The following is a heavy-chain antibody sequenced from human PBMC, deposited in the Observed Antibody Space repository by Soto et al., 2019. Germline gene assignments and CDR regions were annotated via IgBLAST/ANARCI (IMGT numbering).Heavy chain of an antibody. CDR1: GGSISSYY. J-gene: IGHJ5*02. CDR2: IYYSGST. D-gene: IGHD6-19*01. CDR3: ARVKVAGQGHCFDP. V-gene: IGHV4-59*01. Sequence: SETLSLTCTVSGGSISSYYWSWIRQPPGKGLEWIGYIYYSGSTNYNPSLKSRVTISVDRSKNQFSLKLSSVTAADTAVYYCARVKVAGQGHCFDPWGQGTLVTVYS.